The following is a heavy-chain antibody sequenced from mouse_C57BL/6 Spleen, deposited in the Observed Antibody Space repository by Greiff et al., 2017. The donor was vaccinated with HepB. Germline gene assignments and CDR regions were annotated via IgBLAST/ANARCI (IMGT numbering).Heavy chain of an antibody. Sequence: VQLQESGPELVKPGASVKISCKASGYAFSSSWMNWVKQRPGKGLEWIGRIYPGDGDTNYNGKFKGKATLTADKSSSTAYMQLSSLTSEDSAVYFCASGGYGEPAWFAYGGQGTLVTVSA. V-gene: IGHV1-82*01. J-gene: IGHJ3*01. CDR3: ASGGYGEPAWFAY. D-gene: IGHD2-2*01. CDR1: GYAFSSSW. CDR2: IYPGDGDT.